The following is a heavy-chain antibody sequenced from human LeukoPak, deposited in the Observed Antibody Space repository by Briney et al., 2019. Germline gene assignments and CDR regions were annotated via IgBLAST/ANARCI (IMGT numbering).Heavy chain of an antibody. J-gene: IGHJ4*02. CDR2: IRSKANSYAT. CDR1: GFSFSSKA. Sequence: PGGSLRLSCAASGFSFSSKAMSWVRQASGKGLEWVGRIRSKANSYATAYAASVKGRFTISRDDSKNTAYLQMNSLKTEDTAVYYCTRPSIYDYWGQGTLVTVSS. V-gene: IGHV3-73*01. D-gene: IGHD6-6*01. CDR3: TRPSIYDY.